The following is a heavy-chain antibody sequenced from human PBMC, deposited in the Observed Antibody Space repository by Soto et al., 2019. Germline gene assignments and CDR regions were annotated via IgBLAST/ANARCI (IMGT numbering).Heavy chain of an antibody. CDR3: AREIVTAGGNNYFDP. V-gene: IGHV4-4*02. CDR2: VYHTGDT. CDR1: GGTVASSHW. J-gene: IGHJ5*02. Sequence: SETLSLTCGVSGGTVASSHWWSWVRQSPGRGLEWIGSVYHTGDTNFNPSLQSRVTFSVDKSNNQFSLRLTSVTAADTAVYFCAREIVTAGGNNYFDPWGPGTLVTVSS. D-gene: IGHD2-21*02.